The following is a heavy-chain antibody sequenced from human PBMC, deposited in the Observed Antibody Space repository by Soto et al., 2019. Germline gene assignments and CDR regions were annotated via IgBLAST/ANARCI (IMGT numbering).Heavy chain of an antibody. Sequence: EVQLVESGGGLVKPGGSLRLSCAASGFNFSNTWMSWVRQAPGKGLEWVGRIESKADGGTTDYAAPVKGRFTISRDDSQNTLFLQMDSLKTDDTAVYYCSIGRSSNYHWGQGTLVTVSS. J-gene: IGHJ4*02. D-gene: IGHD2-2*01. CDR2: IESKADGGTT. V-gene: IGHV3-15*04. CDR3: SIGRSSNYH. CDR1: GFNFSNTW.